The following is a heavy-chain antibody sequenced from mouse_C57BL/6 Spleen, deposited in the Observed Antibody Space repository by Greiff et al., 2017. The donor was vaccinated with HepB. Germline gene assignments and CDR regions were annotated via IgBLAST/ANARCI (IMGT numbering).Heavy chain of an antibody. D-gene: IGHD2-1*01. CDR2: INSDVGST. CDR3: ARHYGNYGYAMDY. CDR1: EYKFPSHA. V-gene: IGHV5-2*01. Sequence: EVKVVESGGGLVRPGESLKLSCESTEYKFPSHAMSWVRKAPEKGLELVAAINSDVGSTYYPDTMERRFIISRDNTKKTLYLQMSSMRSEDTALYYCARHYGNYGYAMDYWGQGTSVTVSS. J-gene: IGHJ4*01.